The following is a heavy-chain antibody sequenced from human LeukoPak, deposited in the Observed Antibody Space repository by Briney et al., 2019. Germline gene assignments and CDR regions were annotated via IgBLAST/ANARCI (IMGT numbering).Heavy chain of an antibody. CDR2: IYYSGST. Sequence: SETLSLTCTVSGGSISSSSYYWGWIRQPPGKGLEWIGSIYYSGSTYYNPSLKSRVTISVDTSKNQFSLKLSSVTAADTAVYYCARGGVYGYVFWGQGTLVTVSS. D-gene: IGHD5-18*01. CDR3: ARGGVYGYVF. J-gene: IGHJ4*02. CDR1: GGSISSSSYY. V-gene: IGHV4-39*01.